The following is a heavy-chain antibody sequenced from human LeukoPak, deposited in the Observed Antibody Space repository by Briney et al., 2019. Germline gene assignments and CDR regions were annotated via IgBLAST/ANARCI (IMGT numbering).Heavy chain of an antibody. Sequence: SETLSLTCTVSGGSISSSSYYWGWIRQPPGKGLEWIGSIYYSGSTYYNPSLKSRVTISVDTSKNQFSLKLSSVTAADTAVYYCARLSERWEMATIYGEGIKAYYFDYWGQGTLVTASS. CDR1: GGSISSSSYY. V-gene: IGHV4-39*01. CDR3: ARLSERWEMATIYGEGIKAYYFDY. CDR2: IYYSGST. D-gene: IGHD5-24*01. J-gene: IGHJ4*02.